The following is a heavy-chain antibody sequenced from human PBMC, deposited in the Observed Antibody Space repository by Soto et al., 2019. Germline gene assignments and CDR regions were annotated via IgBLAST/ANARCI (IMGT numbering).Heavy chain of an antibody. J-gene: IGHJ4*02. Sequence: EVQLVESGGGLVKPGGSLRLSCAASGFTFSSYSMNWVRQAPGKGLEWVSSISSSSSYIYYADSVKGRFTISRDNAKNSLSLQMNSLRAEDTAVYYCAREQPGYSYGYGLGYWGQGTLVTVSS. CDR1: GFTFSSYS. CDR2: ISSSSSYI. D-gene: IGHD5-18*01. CDR3: AREQPGYSYGYGLGY. V-gene: IGHV3-21*01.